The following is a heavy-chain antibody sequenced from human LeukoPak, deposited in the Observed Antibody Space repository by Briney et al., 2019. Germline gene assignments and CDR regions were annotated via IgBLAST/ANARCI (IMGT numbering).Heavy chain of an antibody. CDR3: ARDRVRGYSYGRGFYGMDV. D-gene: IGHD5-18*01. V-gene: IGHV4-34*01. CDR2: INHSGST. J-gene: IGHJ6*02. Sequence: PSETLSLTCAVYGGSFSGYYWSWIRQPPGKGLEWIGEINHSGSTNYNPSLKSRVTISVDTSKNQFSLKLSSVTAADTAVYYCARDRVRGYSYGRGFYGMDVWGQGTTVTVSS. CDR1: GGSFSGYY.